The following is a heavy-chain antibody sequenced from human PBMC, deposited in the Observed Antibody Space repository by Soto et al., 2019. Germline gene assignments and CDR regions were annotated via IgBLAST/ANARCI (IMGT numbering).Heavy chain of an antibody. CDR1: GGSISSYY. Sequence: SETLSLTCTVSGGSISSYYWSWIRQPPGKGLEWIGYIYYSGSTNYNPSLKSRVTISVDTSKNQFSLKLSSVTAADTAVYYCARPLSGGTDYWGQGTLVTVSS. J-gene: IGHJ4*02. V-gene: IGHV4-59*01. CDR3: ARPLSGGTDY. CDR2: IYYSGST. D-gene: IGHD3-10*01.